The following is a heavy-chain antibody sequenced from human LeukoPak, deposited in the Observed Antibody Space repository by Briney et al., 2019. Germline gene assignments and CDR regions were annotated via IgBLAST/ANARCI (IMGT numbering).Heavy chain of an antibody. CDR2: MSSSSSNK. CDR1: GFSFSSYS. V-gene: IGHV3-21*01. Sequence: GGSLRLSCAASGFSFSSYSMNWVRQAAGKGLELVSSMSSSSSNKYYADAVKGRFTISRDNAKNSLYLQMNSLRAEDTAVYYCAELGITMIGGVWGKGTTVTISS. D-gene: IGHD3-10*02. CDR3: AELGITMIGGV. J-gene: IGHJ6*04.